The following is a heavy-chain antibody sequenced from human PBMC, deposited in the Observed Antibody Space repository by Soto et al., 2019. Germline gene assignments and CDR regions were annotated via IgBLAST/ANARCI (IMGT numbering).Heavy chain of an antibody. Sequence: ASVKVFRKASGYTFTRHHMHLVRQAPGQGLEWMGWINPNSGGTNYAQKFQGWVTMTRDTSISTAYMELSRLRSDDTAVYYCARDARGDEAPMDYWGQGTLVTVSS. CDR2: INPNSGGT. V-gene: IGHV1-2*04. CDR1: GYTFTRHH. J-gene: IGHJ4*02. D-gene: IGHD3-10*01. CDR3: ARDARGDEAPMDY.